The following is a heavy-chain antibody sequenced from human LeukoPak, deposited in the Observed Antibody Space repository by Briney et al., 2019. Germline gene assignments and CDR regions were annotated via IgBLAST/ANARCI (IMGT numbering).Heavy chain of an antibody. Sequence: PGGSLRLSCAASGFIFSDYYMSWIRQAPGKGLEWVSYISSSGSTIYYADSVKGRFTISRDNARNSLYLQMNSLRAEDTAVYYCARLSIVTSEAAFDIWGQGIMVTVSS. CDR1: GFIFSDYY. J-gene: IGHJ3*02. CDR3: ARLSIVTSEAAFDI. V-gene: IGHV3-11*04. CDR2: ISSSGSTI. D-gene: IGHD3-22*01.